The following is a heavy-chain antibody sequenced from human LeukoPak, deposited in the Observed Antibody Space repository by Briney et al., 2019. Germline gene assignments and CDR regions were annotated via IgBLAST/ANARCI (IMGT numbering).Heavy chain of an antibody. J-gene: IGHJ3*02. Sequence: GESLKTSCKGSGYSFTSYWIGWVRQMPGKGLDWMGIIYPGDSDTRYSPSFQGQFTISADKSISTAYLQWSSLKAADTAMYYCASGLITIFGVAPGAFDIWGQGTMVTVSS. D-gene: IGHD3-3*01. CDR1: GYSFTSYW. V-gene: IGHV5-51*01. CDR3: ASGLITIFGVAPGAFDI. CDR2: IYPGDSDT.